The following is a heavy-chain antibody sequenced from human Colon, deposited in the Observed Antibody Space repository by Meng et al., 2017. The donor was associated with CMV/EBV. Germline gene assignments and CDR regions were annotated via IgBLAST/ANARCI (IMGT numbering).Heavy chain of an antibody. CDR1: GGSRGRHY. V-gene: IGHV4-34*01. CDR2: INTSGRP. D-gene: IGHD7-27*01. CDR3: VRDLTGEEDY. J-gene: IGHJ4*02. Sequence: SLTCAVSGGSRGRHYWSWIRQSPGKGLEWIGDINTSGRPNYNPSLKSRVTISIDTSRNQFSLNLNSVTAADTAVYYCVRDLTGEEDYWGQGNLVTVSS.